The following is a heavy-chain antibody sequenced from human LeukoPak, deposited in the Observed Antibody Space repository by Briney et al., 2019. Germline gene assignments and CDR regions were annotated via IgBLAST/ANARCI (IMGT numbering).Heavy chain of an antibody. CDR2: IYTSGST. Sequence: SETLSLTCTVSGGSISSYYWSWIRQPAGKGLEWIGRIYTSGSTNYNPTLKSRVTMSVDTSKNQFSLKLSSVTAADTAVYYCARVMWDSRGYGDELWFDYWGQGTLVTVSS. V-gene: IGHV4-4*07. CDR1: GGSISSYY. D-gene: IGHD4-17*01. J-gene: IGHJ4*02. CDR3: ARVMWDSRGYGDELWFDY.